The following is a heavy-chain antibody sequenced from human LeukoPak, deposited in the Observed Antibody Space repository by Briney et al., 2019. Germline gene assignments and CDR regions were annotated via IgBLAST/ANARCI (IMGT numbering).Heavy chain of an antibody. CDR1: GGSFSGYY. D-gene: IGHD3-22*01. J-gene: IGHJ4*02. V-gene: IGHV4-34*01. CDR2: INHSGST. CDR3: ASTSGDYDSSGYY. Sequence: PSETLSLTCAVYGGSFSGYYWSWIRQPPGKGLEWIGEINHSGSTNYNPSLKSRVTISVDTSKNQFSLKLSSVTAADTAVYYCASTSGDYDSSGYYWGQGTLVTVSS.